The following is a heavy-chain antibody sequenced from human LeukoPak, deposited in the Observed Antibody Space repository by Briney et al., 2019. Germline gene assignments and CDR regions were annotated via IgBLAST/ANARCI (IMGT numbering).Heavy chain of an antibody. V-gene: IGHV4-34*01. D-gene: IGHD2-2*02. CDR1: GGSFSGYQ. CDR2: INHSRST. CDR3: ARWGDVAAPIGLQNYYFDH. J-gene: IGHJ4*02. Sequence: PSETLSLTCAVYGGSFSGYQWCWIRQPPGKGLEWVGEINHSRSTNYNPALERRVIISFNTSKNQFSLKLSSVTAADTAVYYCARWGDVAAPIGLQNYYFDHWGQGTLVTVSS.